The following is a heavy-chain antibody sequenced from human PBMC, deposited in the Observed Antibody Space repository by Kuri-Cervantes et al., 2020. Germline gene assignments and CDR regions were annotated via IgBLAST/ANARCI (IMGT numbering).Heavy chain of an antibody. CDR3: ARGVHDYSPGYYYYYMDV. Sequence: SVKVSCKASGFTFTSSAVQWVRQARGQRLEWIGWIVVGSGNTNYAQKLQGRVTMTTDTSTSTAYMELRSLRSDDTAVYYCARGVHDYSPGYYYYYMDVWGKGTTVTVSS. CDR2: IVVGSGNT. J-gene: IGHJ6*03. D-gene: IGHD4-11*01. CDR1: GFTFTSSA. V-gene: IGHV1-58*01.